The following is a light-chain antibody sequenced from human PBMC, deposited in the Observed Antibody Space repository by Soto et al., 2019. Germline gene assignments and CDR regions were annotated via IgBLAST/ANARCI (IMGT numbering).Light chain of an antibody. Sequence: QSALTQPASVSGSPGQSITISCTGTTSDVGGYTYVSWYQQHPGKVPKLILYEIRNRPSGVSDRFSGSKSGNTASLTISGLQGEDEADYYCSSYTTGNTLVFGGVTQLTVL. V-gene: IGLV2-14*01. CDR3: SSYTTGNTLV. J-gene: IGLJ2*01. CDR1: TSDVGGYTY. CDR2: EIR.